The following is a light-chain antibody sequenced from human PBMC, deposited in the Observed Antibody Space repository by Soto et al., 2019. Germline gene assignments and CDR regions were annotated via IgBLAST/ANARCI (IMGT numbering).Light chain of an antibody. J-gene: IGKJ1*01. CDR3: QQYDNYPRT. CDR1: QSVSIGY. CDR2: GAS. V-gene: IGKV3-20*01. Sequence: EIVLTQSPGTLSLSPGERATLSCRSSQSVSIGYLDWYKQKPGHAPSLLLTGASRRATGIPDRCSGSGSGIDFSLTICRLEPEDCSVYYCQQYDNYPRTFGQGTKVEIK.